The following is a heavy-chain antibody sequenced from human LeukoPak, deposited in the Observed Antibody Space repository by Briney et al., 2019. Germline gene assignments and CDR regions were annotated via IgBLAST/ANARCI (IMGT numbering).Heavy chain of an antibody. CDR3: ARDNGDFRSIYYYMDV. Sequence: SETLSLTCTVSGGSINSGDSYWSWIRQRSGEGLEWIGCIYYSWSTYYNPSLKSRIALSLDTSKNQFSLRLSSVTAADTAVYYCARDNGDFRSIYYYMDVWGKGTTVTVSS. J-gene: IGHJ6*03. CDR2: IYYSWST. V-gene: IGHV4-31*03. CDR1: GGSINSGDSY. D-gene: IGHD2-8*01.